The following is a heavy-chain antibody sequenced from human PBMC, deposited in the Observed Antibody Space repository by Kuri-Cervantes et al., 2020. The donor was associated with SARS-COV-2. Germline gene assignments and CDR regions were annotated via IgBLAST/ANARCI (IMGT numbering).Heavy chain of an antibody. D-gene: IGHD1-26*01. V-gene: IGHV4-61*02. Sequence: LRLSCTVSGGSINSASYFWDWIRQPAGKGLEWIGRIYTSGRTNYNPSLKSRVTMSVDTSKNQFSLKLTSVTAADTAVYYCASVSRLGGAAKQYYYYYMDVWGKGTTVTVPS. CDR1: GGSINSASYF. CDR3: ASVSRLGGAAKQYYYYYMDV. J-gene: IGHJ6*03. CDR2: IYTSGRT.